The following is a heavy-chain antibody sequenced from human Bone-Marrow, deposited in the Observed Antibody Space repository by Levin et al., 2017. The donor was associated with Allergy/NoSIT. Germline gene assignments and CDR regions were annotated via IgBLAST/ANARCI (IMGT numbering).Heavy chain of an antibody. D-gene: IGHD2-15*01. CDR3: ARGGGGDVEVAQPGLDI. V-gene: IGHV4-4*02. Sequence: PSETLSLTCAVSGGSVSSLNWWSWVRQSPGKGLEWIGAIYHSGITNYKASLRSRVTISVDKSKNQVSLKLRSVSAADTAVYFCARGGGGDVEVAQPGLDIWGQGTLVTVSS. J-gene: IGHJ3*02. CDR1: GGSVSSLNW. CDR2: IYHSGIT.